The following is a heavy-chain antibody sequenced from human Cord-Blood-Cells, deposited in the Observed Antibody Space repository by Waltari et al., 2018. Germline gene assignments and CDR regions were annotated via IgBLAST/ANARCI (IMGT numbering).Heavy chain of an antibody. J-gene: IGHJ3*02. CDR2: IIPIFGTA. CDR3: TGLYSSGYYAVDI. CDR1: GGTFSSYA. V-gene: IGHV1-69*01. Sequence: QAQLVQSGAEVKKPGSSVKVSCKASGGTFSSYAISWVRQAPGQGLAWMGGIIPIFGTANYAQKFQGRVTITADESTSTDDMELSSLRSEETAVYYCTGLYSSGYYAVDIWGQGTMVTVSS. D-gene: IGHD3-22*01.